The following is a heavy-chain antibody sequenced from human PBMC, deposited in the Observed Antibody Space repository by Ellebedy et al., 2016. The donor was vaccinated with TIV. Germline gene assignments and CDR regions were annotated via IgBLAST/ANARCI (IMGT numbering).Heavy chain of an antibody. CDR1: GYTFTNYY. CDR3: ARARLSGVFYGMDV. CDR2: INPGGGGT. Sequence: AASVKVSCKASGYTFTNYYMNWVRQAPGQGLEWMGIINPGGGGTSYAQKFQGRVTMTRDTSTSTVYMELSSLSSEDTALYYCARARLSGVFYGMDVWGQGTTVTVSS. V-gene: IGHV1-46*01. J-gene: IGHJ6*02. D-gene: IGHD3-16*02.